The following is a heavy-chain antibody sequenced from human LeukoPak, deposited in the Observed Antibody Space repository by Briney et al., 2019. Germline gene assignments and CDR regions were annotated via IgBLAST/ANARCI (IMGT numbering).Heavy chain of an antibody. J-gene: IGHJ6*03. D-gene: IGHD1-26*01. Sequence: SETLSLTCAVYGGSFSGYYWSWIRQPPGKGLEWIGEINHSGSTNYNPSLKSRVTISVDASKNQFSLKLSSVTAADTAVYYCAGIVGYYYYYYYMDVWGKGTTVTVSS. CDR2: INHSGST. CDR1: GGSFSGYY. V-gene: IGHV4-34*01. CDR3: AGIVGYYYYYYYMDV.